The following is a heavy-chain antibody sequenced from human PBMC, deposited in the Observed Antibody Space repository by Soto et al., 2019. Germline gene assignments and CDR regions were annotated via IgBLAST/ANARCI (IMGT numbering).Heavy chain of an antibody. CDR2: IIPIFGTA. CDR1: GGTFSSYA. V-gene: IGHV1-69*01. Sequence: QVQLVQSGAEVKKPGSSVKVSCKASGGTFSSYAISWLRQAPGQGLEWMGGIIPIFGTANYAQKFQGRVTINADESTSTAYMELISLRSEDTAVYYCARRYCSSTSCYVFDYWGQGTLVTVSS. J-gene: IGHJ4*02. D-gene: IGHD2-2*01. CDR3: ARRYCSSTSCYVFDY.